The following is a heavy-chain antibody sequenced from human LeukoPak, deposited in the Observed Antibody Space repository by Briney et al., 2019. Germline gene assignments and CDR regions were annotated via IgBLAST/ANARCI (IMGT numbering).Heavy chain of an antibody. Sequence: GSLRLSCAASGFTFSDYSMNWVRQPPGKGLEWIGEINHSGSTNYNPSLKSRVTISVDTSKNQFSLKLSSVTAADMAVYYCARDDRGGSLGYWGQGTLVTVSS. CDR2: INHSGST. D-gene: IGHD1-26*01. CDR1: GFTFSDYS. CDR3: ARDDRGGSLGY. V-gene: IGHV4-34*01. J-gene: IGHJ4*02.